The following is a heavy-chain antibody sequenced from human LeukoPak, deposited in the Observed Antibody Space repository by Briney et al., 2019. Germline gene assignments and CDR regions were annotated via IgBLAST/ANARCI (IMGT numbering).Heavy chain of an antibody. D-gene: IGHD3-3*01. J-gene: IGHJ4*02. Sequence: PGGSLRLSCAASGFTFSIYSMNWVRQAPGKGLEWVSSISSSGSYIYYADSVKGRFTISRDNANNSLYLQMNSLRAEDTAVYCCARWDSSGFWSGYTYYFDYWGQGTLVTVSS. CDR2: ISSSGSYI. CDR3: ARWDSSGFWSGYTYYFDY. V-gene: IGHV3-21*01. CDR1: GFTFSIYS.